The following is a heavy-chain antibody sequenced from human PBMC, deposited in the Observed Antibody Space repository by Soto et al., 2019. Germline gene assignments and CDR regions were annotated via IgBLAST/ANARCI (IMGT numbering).Heavy chain of an antibody. CDR3: AGVGGTDIVVVPAEFDY. CDR2: ISPIFGTA. J-gene: IGHJ4*02. CDR1: GGTFSSYG. V-gene: IGHV1-69*06. Sequence: QVQLVQSGAEVKKPGSSVKVSCKASGGTFSSYGISWVRQAPGQGLEWMGGISPIFGTANYAQKFQGRVTITADKSTSTSYMELSSLRSEETAVYYCAGVGGTDIVVVPAEFDYWGQGTLVTVSS. D-gene: IGHD2-2*01.